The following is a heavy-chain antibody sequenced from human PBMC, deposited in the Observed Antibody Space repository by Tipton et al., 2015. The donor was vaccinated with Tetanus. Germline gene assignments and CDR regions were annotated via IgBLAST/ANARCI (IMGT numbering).Heavy chain of an antibody. J-gene: IGHJ5*02. V-gene: IGHV3-7*01. CDR2: IKQDGGEK. D-gene: IGHD6-13*01. Sequence: SLRLSCEASGFTFSDYWMTWVRQAPGKGLEWVASIKQDGGEKSYVDSVRGRFTVSRDNAKNSLYLQMNSLRAEDTAVYYCARGTWLYTSTYHRHWLDPWGQGTLVTVSS. CDR3: ARGTWLYTSTYHRHWLDP. CDR1: GFTFSDYW.